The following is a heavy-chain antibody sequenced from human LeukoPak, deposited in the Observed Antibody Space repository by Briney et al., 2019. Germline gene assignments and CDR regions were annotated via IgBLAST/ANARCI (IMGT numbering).Heavy chain of an antibody. CDR1: GGSFSGYY. CDR3: ARGSQDIVVVPAAMTSDY. D-gene: IGHD2-2*01. J-gene: IGHJ4*02. Sequence: PSETLSLTCAVYGGSFSGYYWSWIRQPPGKGLEWIGEINHSGSTNYNPSLKSRVTMSVDTSKNQFSLKLSSVTAADTAVYYCARGSQDIVVVPAAMTSDYWGQGTLVTVSS. CDR2: INHSGST. V-gene: IGHV4-34*01.